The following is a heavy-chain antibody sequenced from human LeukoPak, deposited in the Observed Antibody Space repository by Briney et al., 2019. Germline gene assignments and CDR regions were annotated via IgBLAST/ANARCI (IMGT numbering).Heavy chain of an antibody. CDR3: ASLWFDP. CDR2: INSDGSST. CDR1: GFTFSSYW. V-gene: IGHV3-74*01. Sequence: PGGFLRLSCAPSGFTFSSYWMHWVRQAPGKGVVWVSRINSDGSSTSYADSVKGRFTISRDNAKNTLYLQMNSLRAEDTAVYYCASLWFDPWGQGTLVTVSS. J-gene: IGHJ5*02.